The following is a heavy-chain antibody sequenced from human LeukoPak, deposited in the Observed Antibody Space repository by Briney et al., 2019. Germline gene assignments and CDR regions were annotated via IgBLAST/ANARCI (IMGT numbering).Heavy chain of an antibody. Sequence: SGGSLRLSCAASGFTFSSYAMSWVRQAPGKGLEWVSAISGSGGSTYYADSVKGRFTISRDNSKNTLYLQMNSLRAEDTAVYYCARGGAAAGPRTFDYWGQGTLVTVSS. CDR1: GFTFSSYA. J-gene: IGHJ4*02. V-gene: IGHV3-23*01. D-gene: IGHD6-13*01. CDR2: ISGSGGST. CDR3: ARGGAAAGPRTFDY.